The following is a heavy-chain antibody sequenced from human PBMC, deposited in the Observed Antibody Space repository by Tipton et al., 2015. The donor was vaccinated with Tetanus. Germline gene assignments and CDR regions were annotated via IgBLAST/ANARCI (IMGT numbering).Heavy chain of an antibody. D-gene: IGHD5-12*01. V-gene: IGHV4-31*03. CDR3: ARNHPPRGYPYGGFHS. J-gene: IGHJ4*02. Sequence: TLSLTCTVSGGSISTGGYSWNWIRQLPGKGLEWIGYIYDSGNTHYNPSLKSRVTISIDGSKTQFSLKLTSVTVADTAVYYCARNHPPRGYPYGGFHSWGQGTLVTVSS. CDR1: GGSISTGGYS. CDR2: IYDSGNT.